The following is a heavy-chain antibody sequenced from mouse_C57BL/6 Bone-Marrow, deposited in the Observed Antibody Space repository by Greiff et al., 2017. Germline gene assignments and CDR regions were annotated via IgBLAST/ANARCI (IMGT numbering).Heavy chain of an antibody. CDR1: GYTFTSYW. Sequence: VQLQQPGAELVRPGTSVTLSCKASGYTFTSYWMHWVKQRPGQGLEWIGVIDPSDSYTNYNQKFKGKATLTVDTSSSTAYMQLSSLTSEDSAVYYCARDYYGSSFDYWGQGTTLTVSS. CDR3: ARDYYGSSFDY. D-gene: IGHD1-1*01. J-gene: IGHJ2*01. CDR2: IDPSDSYT. V-gene: IGHV1-59*01.